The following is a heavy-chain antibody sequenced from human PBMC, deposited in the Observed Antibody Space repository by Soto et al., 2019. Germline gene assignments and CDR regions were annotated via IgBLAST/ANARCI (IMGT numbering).Heavy chain of an antibody. Sequence: SETLSLTCAVYGGSFSGYYWSWIRQPPGKGLEWIGEINHSGSTNYNPSLKSRVTISVDTSKNQFSLKLSSVTAADTAVYYRARLHSSSSWFTMKKNNWFDPWGQGTLVTVSS. D-gene: IGHD6-6*01. V-gene: IGHV4-34*01. CDR3: ARLHSSSSWFTMKKNNWFDP. CDR1: GGSFSGYY. J-gene: IGHJ5*02. CDR2: INHSGST.